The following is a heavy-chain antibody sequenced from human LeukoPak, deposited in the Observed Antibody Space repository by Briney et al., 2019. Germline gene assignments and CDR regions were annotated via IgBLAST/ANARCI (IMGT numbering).Heavy chain of an antibody. V-gene: IGHV3-21*01. J-gene: IGHJ5*02. CDR2: ISTSSSSL. CDR3: ARDAHLAFEP. Sequence: AGGSLRLSCAASGFSFSRYTMNWVRQAPGKGLEWVSSISTSSSSLYYADSVKGRFTISRDNAKNSLYLEMNSLRAEDTAVYYCARDAHLAFEPWGQGTLVTVS. CDR1: GFSFSRYT.